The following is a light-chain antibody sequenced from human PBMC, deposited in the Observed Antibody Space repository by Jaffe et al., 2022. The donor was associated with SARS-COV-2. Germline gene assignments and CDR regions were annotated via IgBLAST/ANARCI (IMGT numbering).Light chain of an antibody. CDR1: QSVSSSH. Sequence: EIVLTQSPGTLSLSPGEKATLSCRASQSVSSSHLAWYQQKPGQSPRLLIYGASSRATGIPDRFSGSGSGTDFTLTISRLEPEDFAVYYCQQHDNSPPVTFGGGTTVEIK. V-gene: IGKV3-20*01. CDR3: QQHDNSPPVT. J-gene: IGKJ4*01. CDR2: GAS.